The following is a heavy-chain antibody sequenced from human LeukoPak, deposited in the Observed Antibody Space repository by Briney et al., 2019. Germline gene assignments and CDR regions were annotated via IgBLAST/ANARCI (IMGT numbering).Heavy chain of an antibody. D-gene: IGHD4-17*01. CDR2: IQYDGTNK. CDR1: GFTFSSYA. Sequence: GGSLRLSCAASGFTFSSYAMHWVRQAPGKGLEWVTFIQYDGTNKYYADSVKGRFTISRDNSKNTLYLQMNSLRAEDTAVYYCARDMAGDPGDYWGQGTLVTVSS. V-gene: IGHV3-30*02. J-gene: IGHJ4*02. CDR3: ARDMAGDPGDY.